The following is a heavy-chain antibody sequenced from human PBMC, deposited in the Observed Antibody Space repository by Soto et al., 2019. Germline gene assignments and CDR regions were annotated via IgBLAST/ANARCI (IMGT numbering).Heavy chain of an antibody. Sequence: PSETLSLTCTVSGGSIGSYYWSWIRQPPGKGLEGIGYIYYSGSTNYNPSLKSRVTISVDTSKNQFSLKLSSVTAADTAVYYCARDLCSGGSCYQRVAFDIWGQGTMVTVSS. CDR2: IYYSGST. V-gene: IGHV4-59*01. J-gene: IGHJ3*02. CDR1: GGSIGSYY. CDR3: ARDLCSGGSCYQRVAFDI. D-gene: IGHD2-15*01.